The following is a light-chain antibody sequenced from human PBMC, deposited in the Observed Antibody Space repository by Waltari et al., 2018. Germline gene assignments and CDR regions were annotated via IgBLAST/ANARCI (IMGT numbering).Light chain of an antibody. V-gene: IGLV2-11*01. CDR2: DVT. Sequence: QSALLQPCSVSGSPGQAVIIACTGTSSDVGASNFVSWDHQHPDKAPKLMIYDVTKRPSAIPDRFSGSKSGNTASLTISGLQAEDEADYYCCSYAGSYTYVFGTGTKVTVL. CDR3: CSYAGSYTYV. J-gene: IGLJ1*01. CDR1: SSDVGASNF.